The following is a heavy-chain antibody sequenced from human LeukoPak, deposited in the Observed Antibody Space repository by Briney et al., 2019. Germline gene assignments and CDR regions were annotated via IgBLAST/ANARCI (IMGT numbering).Heavy chain of an antibody. Sequence: SETLSLTCTVSGGSISSGGYYWSWIRQHPGKGLEWIGHIYYSGSTYYNPSLKSRVTISVDTSKNQFSLKLSSVTAADTAVYYCARVGDSRESYFDYWGQGTLVTVSS. CDR3: ARVGDSRESYFDY. D-gene: IGHD3-22*01. CDR2: IYYSGST. J-gene: IGHJ4*02. V-gene: IGHV4-31*03. CDR1: GGSISSGGYY.